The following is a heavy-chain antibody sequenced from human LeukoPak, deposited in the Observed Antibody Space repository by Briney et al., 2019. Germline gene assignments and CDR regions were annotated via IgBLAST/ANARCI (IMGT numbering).Heavy chain of an antibody. CDR1: GGSISSGGYY. CDR3: ARGGYCSGGSCYSVNWFDP. V-gene: IGHV4-31*03. Sequence: PSETLSLTCTVSGGSISSGGYYWSWIRQHPGKGLEWIGYIYYSGSTYYNPSLKSRVTISVDTSKNQFSLKLSSVTAADTAVYYCARGGYCSGGSCYSVNWFDPWGQGTLVTVSS. CDR2: IYYSGST. J-gene: IGHJ5*02. D-gene: IGHD2-15*01.